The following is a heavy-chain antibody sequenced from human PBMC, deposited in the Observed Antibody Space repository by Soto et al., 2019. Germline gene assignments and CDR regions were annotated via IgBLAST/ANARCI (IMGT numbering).Heavy chain of an antibody. CDR1: GASIISMNW. V-gene: IGHV4-4*02. Sequence: QVQLQESGPGLVKPSGTLSLTCAVSGASIISMNWWSWVRQPPGKWLEWIGEIHHSGSTNYNPSLMSRDTISVDRSKNQCALKLTSVTAADTGVYYCARYDYGSGDDYNIDYWGQGTLVTVSS. CDR2: IHHSGST. CDR3: ARYDYGSGDDYNIDY. D-gene: IGHD3-10*01. J-gene: IGHJ4*02.